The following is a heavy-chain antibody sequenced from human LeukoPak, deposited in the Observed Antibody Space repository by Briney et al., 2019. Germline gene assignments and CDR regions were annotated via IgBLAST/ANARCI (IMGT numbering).Heavy chain of an antibody. V-gene: IGHV4-59*08. CDR2: IYYSGST. Sequence: SETLSLTCTVSGGSISSYYWSWIRQPPGKGLEWIGYIYYSGSTNYNPSLKSRVTISVDTSKNQFSLKLSSMTAADTAVYYCARLDRCGGDCYYLDPWGQGTLVTVSS. CDR1: GGSISSYY. D-gene: IGHD2-21*02. CDR3: ARLDRCGGDCYYLDP. J-gene: IGHJ5*02.